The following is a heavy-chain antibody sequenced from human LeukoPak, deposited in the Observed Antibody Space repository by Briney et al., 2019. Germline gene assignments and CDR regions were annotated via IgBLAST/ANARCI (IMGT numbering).Heavy chain of an antibody. J-gene: IGHJ4*02. D-gene: IGHD6-19*01. V-gene: IGHV4-39*07. CDR2: IYYSGST. CDR1: GGSISSYY. CDR3: ARRPRAGGWYPFSGSFDD. Sequence: SETLSLTCTVSGGSISSYYWGWIRQPPGKGLEWIGCIYYSGSTYYNPSLKSRVTISVDTSKNQFSLKLSSVTAADTAVYYCARRPRAGGWYPFSGSFDDWGQGTLVTVSS.